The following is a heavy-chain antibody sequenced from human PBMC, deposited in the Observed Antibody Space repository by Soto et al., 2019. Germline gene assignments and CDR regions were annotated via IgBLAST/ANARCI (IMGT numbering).Heavy chain of an antibody. Sequence: EVQLLESGGGLVQPGGSLRLSCAASGFTFSNYVMNWVRQAPGKGLEWVSTISYSADKTFYADSVKGRFTISRDNSRDTLFLQRNSLRADDSAVYYCARRARTATTNWGAFDIWGQWTMVTVSS. J-gene: IGHJ3*02. CDR3: ARRARTATTNWGAFDI. CDR1: GFTFSNYV. D-gene: IGHD1-7*01. CDR2: ISYSADKT. V-gene: IGHV3-23*01.